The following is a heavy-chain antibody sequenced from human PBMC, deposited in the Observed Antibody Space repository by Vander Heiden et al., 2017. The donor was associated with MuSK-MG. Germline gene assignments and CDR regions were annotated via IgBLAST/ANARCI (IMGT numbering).Heavy chain of an antibody. CDR2: ISDSGGST. CDR1: GFTFSSYA. D-gene: IGHD2-2*01. V-gene: IGHV3-23*01. J-gene: IGHJ5*02. CDR3: AKDRSTNTYNWFDP. Sequence: EVQLLESGGGLVQPGGSLRLSGAASGFTFSSYAMSWVRQAAGKGLECVSAISDSGGSTYYADSGKGRFTISRDNSKNTLYLQMNSMRAEDTAVYYCAKDRSTNTYNWFDPWGHGTLVTVSS.